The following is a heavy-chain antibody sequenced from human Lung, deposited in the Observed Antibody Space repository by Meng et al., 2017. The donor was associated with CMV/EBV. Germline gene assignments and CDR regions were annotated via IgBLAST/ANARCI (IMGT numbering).Heavy chain of an antibody. CDR3: AKLSDNGWSS. CDR1: GYTFSGFY. V-gene: IGHV1-2*06. Sequence: VQLVQSGAEVKRPGASVKIYCQASGYTFSGFYMNWARQAPGHGLEWLGRVNTVSDDTHYAQKFVGRLTVTRGATINTAFMELTSLRPDDTAVYYCAKLSDNGWSSWGPGTLVTRLL. J-gene: IGHJ4*01. CDR2: VNTVSDDT. D-gene: IGHD6-19*01.